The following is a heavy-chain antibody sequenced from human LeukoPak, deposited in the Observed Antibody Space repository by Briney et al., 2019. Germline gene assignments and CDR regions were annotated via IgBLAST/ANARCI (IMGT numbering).Heavy chain of an antibody. CDR2: IYYSGST. V-gene: IGHV4-59*01. J-gene: IGHJ3*02. CDR3: ARAWSSFDI. Sequence: SETLSLTCTVPGGSISSYYWSWIRQPPGKGLEWIGYIYYSGSTNYNPSLKSRVTIPVDTSKNQFSLKLSSVTAADTAVYYCARAWSSFDIWGQGTMVTVSS. D-gene: IGHD2-15*01. CDR1: GGSISSYY.